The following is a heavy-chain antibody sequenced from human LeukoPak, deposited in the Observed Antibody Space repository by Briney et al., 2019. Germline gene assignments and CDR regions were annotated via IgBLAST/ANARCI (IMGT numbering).Heavy chain of an antibody. J-gene: IGHJ3*02. CDR1: GYTFTSYA. CDR2: INAGNGNT. V-gene: IGHV1-3*01. CDR3: ARVGAGYDFWSGYYTPTPDAFDI. D-gene: IGHD3-3*01. Sequence: ASVKVSCKASGYTFTSYAMHWVRQAPGQRLEWMEWINAGNGNTKYSQKFQGRVTITRDTSASTAYMELSSLRSEDTAVYYCARVGAGYDFWSGYYTPTPDAFDIWGQGTMVTVSS.